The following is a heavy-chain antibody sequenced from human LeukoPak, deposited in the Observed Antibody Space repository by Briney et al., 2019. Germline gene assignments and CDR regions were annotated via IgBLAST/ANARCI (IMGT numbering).Heavy chain of an antibody. J-gene: IGHJ5*02. V-gene: IGHV6-1*01. CDR3: AKNYGDSNWFDP. CDR2: TYYRSNRFN. CDR1: GDSVSSNSAA. Sequence: SQTLSLTCAISGDSVSSNSAAWNWIRQSPSRGLEWLGRTYYRSNRFNDFALSVKSRITINPDTSKNQFSLQLNSVTPEDTAVYYCAKNYGDSNWFDPWGQGTLVTVSS. D-gene: IGHD4-17*01.